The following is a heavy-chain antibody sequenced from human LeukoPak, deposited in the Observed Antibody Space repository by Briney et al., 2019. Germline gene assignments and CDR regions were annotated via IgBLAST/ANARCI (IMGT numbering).Heavy chain of an antibody. CDR3: ARGGVTRVRGVTFPSYCYYMDV. J-gene: IGHJ6*03. D-gene: IGHD3-10*01. CDR1: GGSISSYY. Sequence: PSQTLSLTCTASGGSISSYYWSWIRQPPGKGLEWLGYIYYSGSTNYNPSLTSRVTISVDTSKDQFSLKLSSVTAADTAVYYCARGGVTRVRGVTFPSYCYYMDVWGKGATVTVSS. V-gene: IGHV4-59*01. CDR2: IYYSGST.